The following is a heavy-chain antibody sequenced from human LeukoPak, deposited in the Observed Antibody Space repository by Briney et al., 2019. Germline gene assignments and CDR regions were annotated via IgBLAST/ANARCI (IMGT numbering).Heavy chain of an antibody. Sequence: GGSLRLSCTASGFTFSNSYMSWVRQAPGKGLEWVSLIYPSGNIYYADSVKGRFTISRDNSKNTLFLQMNSLRAEDTAIYYCARTFVSGDGYKVGYFDYWGQGTLVTVSS. J-gene: IGHJ4*02. CDR3: ARTFVSGDGYKVGYFDY. V-gene: IGHV3-53*01. D-gene: IGHD5-24*01. CDR2: IYPSGNI. CDR1: GFTFSNSY.